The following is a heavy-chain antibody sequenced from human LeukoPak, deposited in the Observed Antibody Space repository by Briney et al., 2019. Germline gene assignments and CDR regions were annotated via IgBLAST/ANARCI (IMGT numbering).Heavy chain of an antibody. J-gene: IGHJ4*02. D-gene: IGHD6-13*01. CDR2: IIPIFGTA. CDR1: GGTFSSYA. CDR3: ARVAAAAGGSRFDY. V-gene: IGHV1-69*13. Sequence: ASVKVSCKASGGTFSSYAISWVRQAPGQGLEWMGGIIPIFGTANYAQKFQGRVTITADESTSTAYMELSSLRSEDTAVYYCARVAAAAGGSRFDYWGQGTLVTVSS.